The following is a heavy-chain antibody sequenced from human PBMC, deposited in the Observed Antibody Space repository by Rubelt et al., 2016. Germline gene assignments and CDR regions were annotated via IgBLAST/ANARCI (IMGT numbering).Heavy chain of an antibody. V-gene: IGHV3-48*04. Sequence: EVQLVESGGGLIQPGGSLRLSCAASGFTFSSYSMNWVRQAPGKGLEWVSYISSSSSAIYYADSVKGRFTISRDNAKNSLYLQMKSLRAEDTAVYYCARNLYYGMDVWGQGTTVTVSS. CDR1: GFTFSSYS. CDR3: ARNLYYGMDV. J-gene: IGHJ6*02. CDR2: ISSSSSAI. D-gene: IGHD2-2*02.